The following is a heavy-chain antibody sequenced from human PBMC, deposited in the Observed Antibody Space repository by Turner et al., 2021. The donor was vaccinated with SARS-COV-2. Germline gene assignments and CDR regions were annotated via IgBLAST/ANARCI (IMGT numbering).Heavy chain of an antibody. D-gene: IGHD6-13*01. CDR3: AKLGTGHRPFDI. CDR1: GYTFTTYG. CDR2: ISAYNGNT. J-gene: IGHJ3*02. Sequence: QVQLVQSGAEVKKPGASVKDSCKASGYTFTTYGITWVRQAPGQGLECMVWISAYNGNTNYAQKLQGRVTMTTDTSTSTAYMELRSLRSDDTAVYYCAKLGTGHRPFDIWGQGTMVTVSS. V-gene: IGHV1-18*01.